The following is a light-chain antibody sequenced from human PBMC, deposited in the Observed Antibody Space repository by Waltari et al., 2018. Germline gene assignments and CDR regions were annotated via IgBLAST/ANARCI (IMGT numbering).Light chain of an antibody. CDR3: CSYAGSNSWV. CDR1: GRDVRSYSL. J-gene: IGLJ3*02. V-gene: IGLV2-23*01. Sequence: QSALTPPASVSGFPGQSITISCGGTGRDVRSYSLASWYQKQPGKAPKLIIYEGNERPSGVSSRFSGAKSGDTASLTISGLQPEDEADYYCCSYAGSNSWVFGGGTKLTVL. CDR2: EGN.